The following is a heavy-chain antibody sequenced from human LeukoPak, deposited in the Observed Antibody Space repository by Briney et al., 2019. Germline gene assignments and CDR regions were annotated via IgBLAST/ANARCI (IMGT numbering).Heavy chain of an antibody. V-gene: IGHV1-8*01. D-gene: IGHD3-3*01. Sequence: ASVKVSCKASGYTFTSYDINWVRQATGQGLEWMGWMNPNSGNTGYAQNVQGRATMTMNTSISTANMELSSVRSEDTAVYYCARGRVLITIFGVVILDAFDIWGQGTMVTVSS. CDR2: MNPNSGNT. CDR1: GYTFTSYD. J-gene: IGHJ3*02. CDR3: ARGRVLITIFGVVILDAFDI.